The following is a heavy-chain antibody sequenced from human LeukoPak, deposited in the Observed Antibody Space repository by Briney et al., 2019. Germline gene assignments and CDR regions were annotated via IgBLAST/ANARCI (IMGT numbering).Heavy chain of an antibody. V-gene: IGHV1-24*01. CDR3: ATARRFYYDSSGYYYGGYFDY. CDR2: SDPEDGET. J-gene: IGHJ4*02. Sequence: ASVKVSCKVSGYTLTELSMHWVRQAPGRGLEWMGGSDPEDGETIYAQKFQGRVTMTEDTSTDTAYMELSSLRSEDTAVYYCATARRFYYDSSGYYYGGYFDYWGQGTLVTVSS. D-gene: IGHD3-22*01. CDR1: GYTLTELS.